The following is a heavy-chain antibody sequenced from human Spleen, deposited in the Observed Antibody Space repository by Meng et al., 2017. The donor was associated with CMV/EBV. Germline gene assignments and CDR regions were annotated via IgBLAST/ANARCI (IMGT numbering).Heavy chain of an antibody. CDR3: AREDTPGHYYGMDV. V-gene: IGHV3-30*02. J-gene: IGHJ6*02. Sequence: GESLKISCAASGFTFSPYSMSWVRQAPGKGLEWVAFIRYDGSNKYYADSVKGRFTISRDNSKNTLYLQMNSLRAEDTAVYYCAREDTPGHYYGMDVWGQGTTVTVSS. CDR1: GFTFSPYS. CDR2: IRYDGSNK. D-gene: IGHD2-15*01.